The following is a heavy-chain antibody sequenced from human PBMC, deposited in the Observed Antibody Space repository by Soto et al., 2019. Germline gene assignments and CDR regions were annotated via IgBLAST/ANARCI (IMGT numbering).Heavy chain of an antibody. CDR3: AKSWNLDFSATWYAPDY. V-gene: IGHV3-30*18. D-gene: IGHD6-13*01. CDR2: VSSDGSRK. Sequence: GGSLRLSCEASGFIFPNFGLHWVRQAPGKGLQWLGVVSSDGSRKYYADSVRGRLNISRDNPKNTLYLQLDRLSADDTAVYYCAKSWNLDFSATWYAPDYWGQGTLVTVSS. CDR1: GFIFPNFG. J-gene: IGHJ4*02.